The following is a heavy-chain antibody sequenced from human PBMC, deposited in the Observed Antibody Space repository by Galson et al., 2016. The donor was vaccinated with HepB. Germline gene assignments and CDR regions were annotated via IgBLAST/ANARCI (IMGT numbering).Heavy chain of an antibody. CDR1: GFAVSTNY. CDR2: IYRSGST. Sequence: SLRLSCAASGFAVSTNYMTWVRQAPGKGLEWVSVIYRSGSTYYADSVKGRFTVSRDNSENTVYLQMNTLRADDTAVYYFVRGVGGVPSANYYDGPDVWGHGTTVTVSS. CDR3: VRGVGGVPSANYYDGPDV. D-gene: IGHD3-10*01. V-gene: IGHV3-66*01. J-gene: IGHJ6*02.